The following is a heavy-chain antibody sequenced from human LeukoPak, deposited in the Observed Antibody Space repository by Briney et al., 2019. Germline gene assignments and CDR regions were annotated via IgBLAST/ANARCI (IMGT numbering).Heavy chain of an antibody. J-gene: IGHJ4*02. CDR3: ARGSGYYYDSSGPVDY. Sequence: GGSLRLSCAASGFTFSSYAMSWVRQAPGKGLEWVSAIYSGGSTYYADSVKGRFTISRDNSKNTLYLQMNSLRAEDTAVYYCARGSGYYYDSSGPVDYWGQGTLVTVSS. V-gene: IGHV3-66*01. CDR1: GFTFSSYA. CDR2: IYSGGST. D-gene: IGHD3-22*01.